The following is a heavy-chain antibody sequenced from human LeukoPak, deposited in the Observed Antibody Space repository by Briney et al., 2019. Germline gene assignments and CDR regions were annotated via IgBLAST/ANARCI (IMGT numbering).Heavy chain of an antibody. CDR1: GYSISSGYY. Sequence: SETLSLTCAVSGYSISSGYYWGWIRQPPGKGLEWIGSIYRSGSTYYNPSLKSRVTISVDTSKNQFSLKLSSVTAADTAVYYCARPYYDFWSGFDAFDIWGQGTMVTVSS. CDR3: ARPYYDFWSGFDAFDI. D-gene: IGHD3-3*01. V-gene: IGHV4-38-2*01. J-gene: IGHJ3*02. CDR2: IYRSGST.